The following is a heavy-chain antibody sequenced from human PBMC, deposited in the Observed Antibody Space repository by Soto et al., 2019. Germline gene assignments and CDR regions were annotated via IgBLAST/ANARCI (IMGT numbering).Heavy chain of an antibody. V-gene: IGHV4-4*02. Sequence: QVQLQESGPGLVKPSGTLSLTCAVSGGSISSSNWWSWVRQPPGKGLEWIGEIYHSGSTNYNPSLKSRGTISVDKSKNQFALMLSSVTAADTAVYDCARVAVAGTRFDYWGQGTLVTVSS. CDR2: IYHSGST. CDR3: ARVAVAGTRFDY. J-gene: IGHJ4*02. D-gene: IGHD6-19*01. CDR1: GGSISSSNW.